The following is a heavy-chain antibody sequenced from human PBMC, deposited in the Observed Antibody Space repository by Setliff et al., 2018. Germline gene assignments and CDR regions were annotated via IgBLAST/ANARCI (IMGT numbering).Heavy chain of an antibody. D-gene: IGHD3-10*01. CDR2: INTXXXXX. J-gene: IGHJ6*03. V-gene: IGHV7-4-1*02. Sequence: ASVKVSCKASGYIFTTYAMSWMRQAPGQGLEWMGWINTXXXXXXXXXXXXXXXXXXLDTSVSTAYLQISSLKAEDTAVYYCARASRFGTIVYRGDYYMDVWGKGTTVTVSS. CDR1: GYIFTTYA. CDR3: ARASRFGTIVYRGDYYMDV.